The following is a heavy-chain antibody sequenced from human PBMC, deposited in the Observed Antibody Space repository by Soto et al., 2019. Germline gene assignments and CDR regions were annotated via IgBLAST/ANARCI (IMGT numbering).Heavy chain of an antibody. CDR2: ISYDGSNK. CDR3: ARGEGKWELQPPFDY. CDR1: GFTFSSYA. V-gene: IGHV3-30-3*01. Sequence: QVQLVESGGGVVQPGRSLRLSCAASGFTFSSYAMHWVRQAPGKGLEWVAVISYDGSNKYYADSVKGRFTISRDNSKNTRYLQMNSLRAEDTAVYYCARGEGKWELQPPFDYWGQGTLVTVSS. J-gene: IGHJ4*02. D-gene: IGHD1-26*01.